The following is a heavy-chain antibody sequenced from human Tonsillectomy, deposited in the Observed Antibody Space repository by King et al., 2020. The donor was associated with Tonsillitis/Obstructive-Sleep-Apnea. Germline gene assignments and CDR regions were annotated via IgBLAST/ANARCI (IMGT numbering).Heavy chain of an antibody. D-gene: IGHD1-26*01. CDR2: IYSGGST. Sequence: VQLVESGGGLVQPGGSLRLSCAASGFTVSSNYMSWVRQAPGKGLEWVSVIYSGGSTYYAESVKGRFTISRHNSKNTLYLQINSLRAEDTAVYYCARGGAAVYSYYYYMDVWGKGTTVTVSS. CDR3: ARGGAAVYSYYYYMDV. J-gene: IGHJ6*03. V-gene: IGHV3-53*04. CDR1: GFTVSSNY.